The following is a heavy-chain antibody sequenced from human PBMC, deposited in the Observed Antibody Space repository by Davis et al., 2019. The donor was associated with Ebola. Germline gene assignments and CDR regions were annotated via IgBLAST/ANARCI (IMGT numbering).Heavy chain of an antibody. CDR3: ARVHIGGDYYYGMDV. J-gene: IGHJ6*02. CDR2: IYHSGST. V-gene: IGHV4-30-2*01. Sequence: SETLSLTCAVSGGSISSGGYSWSWIRQPPGKGLEWIGYIYHSGSTYYNPSLKSRVTISVDRSKNQFSLKLSSVTAADTAVYYCARVHIGGDYYYGMDVWGQGTTVTVSS. D-gene: IGHD2-21*01. CDR1: GGSISSGGYS.